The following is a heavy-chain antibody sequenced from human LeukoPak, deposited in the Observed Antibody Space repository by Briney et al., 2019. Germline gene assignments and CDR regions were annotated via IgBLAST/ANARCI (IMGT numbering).Heavy chain of an antibody. Sequence: PGGSLRLSCAASGFTFSSYAMHWVRQAPGKGLGWVAVISYDGSNKYYADSVKGRFTISRDNSKNTLYLQMNSLRAEDTAVYYCARATTYDILTRYFDYWGQGTLVTVSS. J-gene: IGHJ4*02. CDR2: ISYDGSNK. CDR3: ARATTYDILTRYFDY. V-gene: IGHV3-30*04. CDR1: GFTFSSYA. D-gene: IGHD3-9*01.